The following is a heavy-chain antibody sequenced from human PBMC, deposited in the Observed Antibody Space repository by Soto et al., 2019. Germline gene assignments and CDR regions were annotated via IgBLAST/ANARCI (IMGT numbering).Heavy chain of an antibody. D-gene: IGHD2-8*01. CDR3: ASDCTNGVRKPCYYYGMDA. CDR2: ISWNSGSI. Sequence: GGSLRLSCAASGFTFDDYAMHWVRQAPGKGLEWVSGISWNSGSIGYADSVKGRFTISRDNAKNSLYLQMNSLRAEDTAVYYCASDCTNGVRKPCYYYGMDAWGQGTTVTVSS. V-gene: IGHV3-9*01. CDR1: GFTFDDYA. J-gene: IGHJ6*02.